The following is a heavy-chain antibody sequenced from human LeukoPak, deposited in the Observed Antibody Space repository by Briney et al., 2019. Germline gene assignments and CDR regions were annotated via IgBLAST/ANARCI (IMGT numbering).Heavy chain of an antibody. D-gene: IGHD4-17*01. J-gene: IGHJ4*02. Sequence: GGSLRLSCAASGFTSSSYGMHWVRQAPGKGLEWVGVISDDGRNKNYADSVKGRFTISRDNSKDTLYLQMNSLRDEDTAVYYCAKRPSDYGDYVTYFDYWGQGTLVTVSS. V-gene: IGHV3-30*18. CDR3: AKRPSDYGDYVTYFDY. CDR2: ISDDGRNK. CDR1: GFTSSSYG.